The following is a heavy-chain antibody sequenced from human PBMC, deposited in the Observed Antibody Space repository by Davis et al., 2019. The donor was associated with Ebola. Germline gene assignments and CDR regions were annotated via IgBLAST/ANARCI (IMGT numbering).Heavy chain of an antibody. CDR2: ISGSGGST. D-gene: IGHD2-8*01. J-gene: IGHJ6*02. Sequence: GGSLRLSCAASGFTFSSYAMSWVRQAAGKGLEWVSAISGSGGSTYYADSVKGRFTISRDNSKNTLYLQMNSLRAEDTAVYYCAKALGVLSYYYGMDVWGQGTTVTVSS. CDR1: GFTFSSYA. V-gene: IGHV3-23*01. CDR3: AKALGVLSYYYGMDV.